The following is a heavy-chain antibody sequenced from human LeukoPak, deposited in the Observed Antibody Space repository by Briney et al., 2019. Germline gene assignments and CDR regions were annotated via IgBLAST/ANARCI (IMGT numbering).Heavy chain of an antibody. D-gene: IGHD3-22*01. CDR2: ISAYNGNT. CDR1: GYTFTSYG. Sequence: GASVKVSCKASGYTFTSYGISWLRQAPGQGLEWMGWISAYNGNTNYAQKLQGRVTMTTDTSTGTAYMELRSLRSDDTAVYYCATALYYYDSSGYPPLGYWGQGTLVTVSS. CDR3: ATALYYYDSSGYPPLGY. V-gene: IGHV1-18*01. J-gene: IGHJ4*02.